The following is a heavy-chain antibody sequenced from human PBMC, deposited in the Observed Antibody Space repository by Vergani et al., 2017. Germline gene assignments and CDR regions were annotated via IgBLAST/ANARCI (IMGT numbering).Heavy chain of an antibody. V-gene: IGHV1-69*01. J-gene: IGHJ6*03. CDR1: GGTFSSYA. Sequence: QVQLVQSGAEVKKPGSSVKVSCKASGGTFSSYAISWVRQAPGQGLEWMGGIIPIFGTANYAQKFQGGVTITADESTSTAYMELSSLRSEDTAVYYCARVFDSSGSYYPYYYYMDVWGKGTTVTVSS. D-gene: IGHD3-22*01. CDR2: IIPIFGTA. CDR3: ARVFDSSGSYYPYYYYMDV.